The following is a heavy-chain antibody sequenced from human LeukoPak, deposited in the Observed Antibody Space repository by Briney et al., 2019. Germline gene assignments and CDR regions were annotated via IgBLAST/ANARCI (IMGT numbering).Heavy chain of an antibody. CDR2: ISGSGGST. Sequence: PGGSLRLSCAASGFTFSSYAMSWVRQAPGKGLEWVSAISGSGGSTYYADSVKGRFTISRDNSKNTLYLQMNSLRAEDTAVYYCAKSKRMNYDSSGYYWSYWGQGTLVTVSS. D-gene: IGHD3-22*01. J-gene: IGHJ4*02. CDR3: AKSKRMNYDSSGYYWSY. V-gene: IGHV3-23*01. CDR1: GFTFSSYA.